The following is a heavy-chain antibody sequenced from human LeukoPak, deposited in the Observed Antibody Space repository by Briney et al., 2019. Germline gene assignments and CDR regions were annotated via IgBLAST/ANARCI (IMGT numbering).Heavy chain of an antibody. CDR3: ARVTGYMTEDYFDY. V-gene: IGHV4-61*02. CDR1: GVSISSGSYY. Sequence: SQTLSLTCTVSGVSISSGSYYWSWIRQPAGKGLEWIGRIYTSGSTNYNPSLKSRVTISVDTSKNQFSLRLSSVTAADTAVYYCARVTGYMTEDYFDYWGQGTLITVSS. D-gene: IGHD6-13*01. J-gene: IGHJ4*02. CDR2: IYTSGST.